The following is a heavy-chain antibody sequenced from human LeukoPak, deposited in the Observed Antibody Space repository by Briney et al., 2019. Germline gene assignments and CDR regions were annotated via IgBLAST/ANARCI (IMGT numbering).Heavy chain of an antibody. J-gene: IGHJ4*02. D-gene: IGHD5-24*01. V-gene: IGHV3-23*05. CDR3: AKDRWLTGGYYFDY. CDR1: GFTFSTYA. Sequence: PGGSLRLSCATSGFTFSTYAMTWVRQAPGKGLEWVSAIDIYATKTNYADSVKGRFTISRDNSKNTLYLQMNSLRAEDTAVYYCAKDRWLTGGYYFDYWGQGTLVTVSS. CDR2: IDIYATKT.